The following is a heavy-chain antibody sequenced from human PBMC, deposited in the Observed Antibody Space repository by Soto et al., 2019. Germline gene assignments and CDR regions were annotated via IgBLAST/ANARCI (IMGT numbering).Heavy chain of an antibody. CDR2: ISGSGGST. J-gene: IGHJ6*02. CDR3: AKDLGVNYDFWSGYSIRYYGMDV. D-gene: IGHD3-3*01. Sequence: QTGGSLRLSCAASGFTFINYAINWVRQAPGQGLEWVSAISGSGGSTYYADSVKGRFTISRDNSKNTLYLQMNSLRAEDTAVYYCAKDLGVNYDFWSGYSIRYYGMDVWGQGTTVTVSS. V-gene: IGHV3-23*01. CDR1: GFTFINYA.